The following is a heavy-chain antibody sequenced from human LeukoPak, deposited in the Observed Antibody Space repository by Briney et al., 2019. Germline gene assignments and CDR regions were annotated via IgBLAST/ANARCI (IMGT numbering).Heavy chain of an antibody. D-gene: IGHD5-12*01. CDR1: GYSISSGYY. CDR3: ARGSGFSSLFDY. V-gene: IGHV4-38-2*01. Sequence: SETLSLTCAVSGYSISSGYYWGWIRQPPGKGLEWIGSIYHSGSTYYNPSLKSRVTISVDTSKNQFSLKLSSVTAADTAVYYCARGSGFSSLFDYWCQGTLVTVSS. CDR2: IYHSGST. J-gene: IGHJ4*02.